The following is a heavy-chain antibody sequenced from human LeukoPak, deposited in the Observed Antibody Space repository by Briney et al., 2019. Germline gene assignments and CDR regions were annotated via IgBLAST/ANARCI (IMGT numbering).Heavy chain of an antibody. CDR3: ARLGKYSSSANDAFDI. V-gene: IGHV5-51*01. CDR1: GYSFTTYW. D-gene: IGHD6-13*01. CDR2: IYPGDSDT. J-gene: IGHJ3*02. Sequence: PGESLKISCKGSGYSFTTYWIGWVRQMPGKGLEWMGIIYPGDSDTRYSPSFQGQVTISADKSISTAYLQWSSLKASDTAMYYCARLGKYSSSANDAFDIWGQGTMVTVSS.